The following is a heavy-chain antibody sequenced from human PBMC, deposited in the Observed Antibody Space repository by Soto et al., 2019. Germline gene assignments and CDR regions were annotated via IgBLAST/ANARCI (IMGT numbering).Heavy chain of an antibody. Sequence: SETLSLTCTVSGGSISSYYWGWIRQPPGKGLEWIGYIYYSGSTNYNPSLKSRVTISVDTSKNQSSLKLTFVTAADTAVYYCARRYGGNFDYWGQGTLVTVSS. CDR2: IYYSGST. CDR3: ARRYGGNFDY. D-gene: IGHD1-26*01. CDR1: GGSISSYY. J-gene: IGHJ4*02. V-gene: IGHV4-59*01.